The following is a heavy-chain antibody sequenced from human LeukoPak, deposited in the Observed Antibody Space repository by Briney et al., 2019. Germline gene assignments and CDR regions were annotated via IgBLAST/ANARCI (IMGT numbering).Heavy chain of an antibody. CDR3: AKFPQAVAGRGSYFDY. CDR1: GFTFNSYG. V-gene: IGHV3-23*01. CDR2: ISGSGGST. J-gene: IGHJ4*02. Sequence: GGSLRLSCAASGFTFNSYGMTWVRQAPGKGLEWVSAISGSGGSTYYADSVKGRFTISRDNSKNTLYLQMNSLRAEDTAVYYCAKFPQAVAGRGSYFDYWGQGTLVTVSS. D-gene: IGHD6-19*01.